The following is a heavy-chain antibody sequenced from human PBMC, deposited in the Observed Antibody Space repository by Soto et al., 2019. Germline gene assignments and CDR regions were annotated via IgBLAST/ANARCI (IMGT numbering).Heavy chain of an antibody. D-gene: IGHD3-3*01. J-gene: IGHJ5*02. Sequence: GASVKVSCKASGYTSTSYGISWVRQAPGQGLEWMGWISAYNGNTNYAQKLQGRVTMTTDTSTSTAYMELRSLRSDDTAVYYCARDRGPYYDFWSGYYWFDPWGQGTLVTVSS. V-gene: IGHV1-18*01. CDR1: GYTSTSYG. CDR3: ARDRGPYYDFWSGYYWFDP. CDR2: ISAYNGNT.